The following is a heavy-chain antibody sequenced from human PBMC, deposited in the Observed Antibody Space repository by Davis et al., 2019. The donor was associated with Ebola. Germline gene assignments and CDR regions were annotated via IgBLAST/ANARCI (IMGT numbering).Heavy chain of an antibody. CDR3: ARGVVPGVIGYYYMDV. CDR1: GYTFTSYD. V-gene: IGHV1-18*01. Sequence: ASVKVSCKASGYTFTSYDINWVRQATGQGLEWMGWISGYDGYTNYAEKVQGRVTLSTDTSTSTAYMELRSLRSDDTAVYYCARGVVPGVIGYYYMDVWGKGTTVTVS. D-gene: IGHD2-2*01. J-gene: IGHJ6*03. CDR2: ISGYDGYT.